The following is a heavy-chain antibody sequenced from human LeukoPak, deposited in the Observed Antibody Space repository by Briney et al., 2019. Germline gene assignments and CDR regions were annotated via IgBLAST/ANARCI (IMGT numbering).Heavy chain of an antibody. J-gene: IGHJ4*02. CDR3: ARGYYYDSSGYHSEADY. Sequence: PSQTLSLTCTVSGGSISSGDYYWSWIRQPPGKGLEWIGYIYYSGSTYYNPSLKSRVTISVVTSKNQFSLQLSSVTAADTAVYYCARGYYYDSSGYHSEADYWGQGTLVTVSS. D-gene: IGHD3-22*01. CDR2: IYYSGST. CDR1: GGSISSGDYY. V-gene: IGHV4-30-4*01.